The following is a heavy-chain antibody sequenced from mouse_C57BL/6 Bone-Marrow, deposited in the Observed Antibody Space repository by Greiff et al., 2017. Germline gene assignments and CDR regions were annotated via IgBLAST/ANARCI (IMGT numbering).Heavy chain of an antibody. CDR1: GYTFTSYW. J-gene: IGHJ3*01. CDR2: IHPNSGST. V-gene: IGHV1-64*01. Sequence: QVQLQQPGAELVKPGASVKLSCKASGYTFTSYWMHWVKQRPGQGLEWIGMIHPNSGSTNYNEKFKSKATLTVDKSSSTAYMQLSSLTSDDSAVYYCARRDGYPAWFAYWGQGTLVTVSA. CDR3: ARRDGYPAWFAY. D-gene: IGHD2-3*01.